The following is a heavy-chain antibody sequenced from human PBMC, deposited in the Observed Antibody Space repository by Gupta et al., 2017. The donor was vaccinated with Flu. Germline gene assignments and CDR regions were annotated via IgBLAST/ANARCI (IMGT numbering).Heavy chain of an antibody. J-gene: IGHJ6*03. Sequence: KGLEWVSYISSSGSTIYYADSVKGRFTISRDNAKNSLYLQMNSLRAEDTAVYYCARVPLSFRYCSSTSCSPHYYYYYMDVWGKGTTVTVSS. V-gene: IGHV3-11*01. CDR2: ISSSGSTI. D-gene: IGHD2-2*01. CDR3: ARVPLSFRYCSSTSCSPHYYYYYMDV.